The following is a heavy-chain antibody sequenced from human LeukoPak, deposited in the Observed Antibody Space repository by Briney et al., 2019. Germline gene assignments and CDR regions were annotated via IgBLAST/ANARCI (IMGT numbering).Heavy chain of an antibody. D-gene: IGHD5-18*01. CDR3: AKGIQQWFRWDYTFEY. CDR2: IAYDGSND. V-gene: IGHV3-30*18. J-gene: IGHJ4*02. CDR1: GFSFSSYV. Sequence: PGRSLRLSCAASGFSFSSYVMHWVRQAPGKGLEWVTIIAYDGSNDYYADSVKGRFTISRDNSKNTLYLQMNRLRAEDTAVYYCAKGIQQWFRWDYTFEYWGQGTLVTVSS.